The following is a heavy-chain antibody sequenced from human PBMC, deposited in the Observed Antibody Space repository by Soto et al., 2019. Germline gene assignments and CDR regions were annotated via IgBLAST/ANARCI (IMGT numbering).Heavy chain of an antibody. D-gene: IGHD3-22*01. CDR3: AKDRYLDHDSRGYLFDN. J-gene: IGHJ4*02. CDR1: GFTFNIYA. Sequence: GGSLRLSCAASGFTFNIYAMTWVRQAPGKGLEWVSAISRYGDITYYADSVEGRFSISRDNSKNTLYLQMNSLRAEDTAVYYCAKDRYLDHDSRGYLFDNWGQGTLVTVS. V-gene: IGHV3-23*01. CDR2: ISRYGDIT.